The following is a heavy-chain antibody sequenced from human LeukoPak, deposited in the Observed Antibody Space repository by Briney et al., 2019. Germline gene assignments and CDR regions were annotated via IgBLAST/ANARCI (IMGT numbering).Heavy chain of an antibody. V-gene: IGHV3-21*01. CDR1: GFTFSSYK. Sequence: GGSLRLSCAASGFTFSSYKMNWVRQAPGKGLEWVSSISTSSSYIHYADSVKGRFTISRDNAKNSLYLQMNSLRAEDTAVYYCVRGRGYSYGHLGLGFDYWGQGTLVTVSS. CDR2: ISTSSSYI. CDR3: VRGRGYSYGHLGLGFDY. D-gene: IGHD5-18*01. J-gene: IGHJ4*02.